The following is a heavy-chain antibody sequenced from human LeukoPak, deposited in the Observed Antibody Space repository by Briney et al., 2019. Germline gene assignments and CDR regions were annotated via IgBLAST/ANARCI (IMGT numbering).Heavy chain of an antibody. Sequence: ASVKVSCKASGYTFTGYYMHWVRQAPGQGLEWMGWINPNSGGTNYAQKFQGRVTMTRDTSISTAYMELSRLRSDDTAVYYCARDPQSYSSSWYLIDPWGQGTLVTVSS. J-gene: IGHJ5*02. V-gene: IGHV1-2*02. D-gene: IGHD6-13*01. CDR3: ARDPQSYSSSWYLIDP. CDR1: GYTFTGYY. CDR2: INPNSGGT.